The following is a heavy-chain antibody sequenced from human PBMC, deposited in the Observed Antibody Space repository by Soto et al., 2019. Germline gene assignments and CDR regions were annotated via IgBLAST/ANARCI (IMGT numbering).Heavy chain of an antibody. CDR2: ISNDGGIE. Sequence: QVQLVQSGGGVVQPGRSLRLSCAASGFTLSDFAMHWVRQAPGKGLEWVALISNDGGIEHYGDSVRGRFTSSRDNSKHMLYLQMTSLRVEDTAVYDCASAVPGMGLWGQGTTVTGSS. V-gene: IGHV3-30-3*01. CDR1: GFTLSDFA. J-gene: IGHJ6*02. CDR3: ASAVPGMGL. D-gene: IGHD1-26*01.